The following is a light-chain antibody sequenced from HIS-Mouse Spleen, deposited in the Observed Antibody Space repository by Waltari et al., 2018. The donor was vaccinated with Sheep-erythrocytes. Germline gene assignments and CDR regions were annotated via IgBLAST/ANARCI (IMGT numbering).Light chain of an antibody. CDR1: SSNIGNNA. Sequence: QSVLTQPPSVSEDPRQRVTISCSGSSSNIGNNAVNWYQQHPGKAPKLLIYYDDLLPPGVSDRFSGSKSGTSASLAISGLQSEDEADYYCCSYAGSSTPWVFGGGTKLTVL. CDR3: CSYAGSSTPWV. J-gene: IGLJ3*02. V-gene: IGLV1-36*01. CDR2: YDD.